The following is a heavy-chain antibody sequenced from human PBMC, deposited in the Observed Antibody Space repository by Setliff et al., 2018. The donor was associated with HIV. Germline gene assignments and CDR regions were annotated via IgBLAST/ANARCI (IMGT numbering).Heavy chain of an antibody. CDR1: GGSISSYY. D-gene: IGHD2-15*01. Sequence: PSETLSLTCTVSGGSISSYYWSWIRQPPGKGLEWIGYIYYSGSTYYNPSLKSRVTISVDTSKNQFSLKLSSVTAADTAVYYCASRLGRGAGGSLLHNWFDPWGQGTLVTVSS. V-gene: IGHV4-59*01. J-gene: IGHJ5*02. CDR2: IYYSGST. CDR3: ASRLGRGAGGSLLHNWFDP.